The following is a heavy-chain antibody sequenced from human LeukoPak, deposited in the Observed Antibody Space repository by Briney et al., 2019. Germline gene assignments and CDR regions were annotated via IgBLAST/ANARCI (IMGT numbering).Heavy chain of an antibody. D-gene: IGHD1-26*01. CDR1: GGSISSSNW. Sequence: NPSGTLSLTCAVSGGSISSSNWWSWVRQPPGKGLERIGEIYHSGSTNYNPSLKSRVTISVDKSKNQFSLKLSSVTAADTAVYYCARDGDSGSPFDYWGQGTLVTVSS. CDR2: IYHSGST. V-gene: IGHV4-4*02. CDR3: ARDGDSGSPFDY. J-gene: IGHJ4*02.